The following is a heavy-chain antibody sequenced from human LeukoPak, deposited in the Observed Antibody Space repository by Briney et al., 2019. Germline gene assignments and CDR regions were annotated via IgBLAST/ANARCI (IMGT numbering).Heavy chain of an antibody. CDR2: ISTSSSYI. V-gene: IGHV3-21*01. CDR3: ARSVRTGWFDP. J-gene: IGHJ5*02. CDR1: GVNFSFYT. D-gene: IGHD4-23*01. Sequence: GGSLRLSCAVSGVNFSFYTMVWVRQAPGKGLEWVSSISTSSSYIYYADSLKGRFTISRDNAKNSLYLQMNSLRAEDTALYYCARSVRTGWFDPWGQGTLVTVSS.